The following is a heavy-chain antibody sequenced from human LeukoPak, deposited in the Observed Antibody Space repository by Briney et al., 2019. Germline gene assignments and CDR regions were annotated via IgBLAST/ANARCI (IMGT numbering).Heavy chain of an antibody. Sequence: PSETLSLTCTVSGGSISSSSYYWGWIRQPPGKGLEWIGTIYYSGTTYYNPSLKSRVIISVDTSKNQFSLRLTSVTAADTAMYYCARSYFTVFGVYNWFDPWGQGALVTVSS. D-gene: IGHD3-3*01. J-gene: IGHJ5*02. CDR1: GGSISSSSYY. CDR3: ARSYFTVFGVYNWFDP. CDR2: IYYSGTT. V-gene: IGHV4-39*01.